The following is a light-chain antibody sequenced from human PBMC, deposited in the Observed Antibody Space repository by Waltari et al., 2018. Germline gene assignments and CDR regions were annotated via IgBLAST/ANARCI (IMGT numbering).Light chain of an antibody. J-gene: IGLJ3*02. CDR2: NNI. CDR3: QSYDDSLSGYV. V-gene: IGLV1-40*01. CDR1: SSNIGAGHD. Sequence: QSALTQPASVSGSPGQSIAISCTGTSSNIGAGHDVHWYQQLPGRAPRIPISNNINRPSGVPDRISGSNSGNSASLVITGLQAEDEAEFYCQSYDDSLSGYVFGGGTKLTVL.